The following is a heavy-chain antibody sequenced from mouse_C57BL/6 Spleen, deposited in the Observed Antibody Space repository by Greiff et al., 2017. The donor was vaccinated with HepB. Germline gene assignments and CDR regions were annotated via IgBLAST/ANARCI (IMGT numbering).Heavy chain of an antibody. Sequence: QVQLQQPGAELVMPGASVKLSCKASGYTFTSYWMHWVKQRPGQGLEWIGEIDPSDSYTNYNQKFKGKSTLTVDKSSSTAYMQLSSLTSEDSAVYYCARGGNYGGMDYWGQGTSVTVSS. V-gene: IGHV1-69*01. CDR3: ARGGNYGGMDY. J-gene: IGHJ4*01. CDR2: IDPSDSYT. CDR1: GYTFTSYW. D-gene: IGHD2-1*01.